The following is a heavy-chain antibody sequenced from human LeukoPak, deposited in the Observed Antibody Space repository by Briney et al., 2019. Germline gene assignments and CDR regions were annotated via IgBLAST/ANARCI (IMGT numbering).Heavy chain of an antibody. V-gene: IGHV3-23*01. CDR1: GFTFSNYA. J-gene: IGHJ4*02. D-gene: IGHD3-9*01. CDR2: TGGGSGI. Sequence: GASLRLSCAASGFTFSNYAMSWVRQAPGKGREGVSATGGGSGIYYADSMKSRFTISRDNSKNTLYLQINSLRAEDTAVYYCAKWGDYDVLTGYYVSDYWGQGTLVTVSS. CDR3: AKWGDYDVLTGYYVSDY.